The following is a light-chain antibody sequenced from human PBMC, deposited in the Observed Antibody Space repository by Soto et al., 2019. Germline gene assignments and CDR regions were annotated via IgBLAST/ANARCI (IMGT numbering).Light chain of an antibody. V-gene: IGKV1-6*01. CDR2: AAS. Sequence: IQVTQSPSSLSSSVGDRVTITCRASQSIRNDLSWYQQKPGKATKLMIYAASSLQSGIPSRFSGSGSGTDFTLISSILHDEDVANYYRQYDNSFPRTFGRGTKVDIK. CDR3: QYDNSFPRT. J-gene: IGKJ4*01. CDR1: QSIRND.